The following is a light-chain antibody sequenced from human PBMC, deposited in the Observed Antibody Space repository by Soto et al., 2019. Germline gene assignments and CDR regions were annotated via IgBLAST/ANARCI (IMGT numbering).Light chain of an antibody. V-gene: IGKV3-15*01. CDR3: HQYGSSPWT. CDR2: GAS. Sequence: EIVMTQSPATVSVSPGERVTLSCRASQSVSSNLAWYQQKPGQAPRLLIYGASTRATDIPVRFSGSGSGTEFTLTISSLEPEDFAVYFCHQYGSSPWTFGQGTKVDIK. CDR1: QSVSSN. J-gene: IGKJ1*01.